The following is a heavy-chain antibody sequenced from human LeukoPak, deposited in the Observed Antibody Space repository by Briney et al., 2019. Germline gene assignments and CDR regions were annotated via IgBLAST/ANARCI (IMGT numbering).Heavy chain of an antibody. CDR3: AKGDNLAAAGIFDY. V-gene: IGHV3-30*02. CDR2: IRYDGSNK. Sequence: PGGSLRLSCAASGFTFSSYAMSWVRQAPGKGLEWVAFIRYDGSNKYYADSVKGRFTISRDNSKNTLYLQMNSLRAEDTAVYYCAKGDNLAAAGIFDYWGQGTLVTVSS. J-gene: IGHJ4*02. D-gene: IGHD6-13*01. CDR1: GFTFSSYA.